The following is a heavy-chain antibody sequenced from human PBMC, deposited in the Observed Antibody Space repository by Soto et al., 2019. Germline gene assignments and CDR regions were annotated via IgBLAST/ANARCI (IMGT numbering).Heavy chain of an antibody. Sequence: SETLSLTCTVSGGSISNYYWSWIRQPAGKGLEWIGEIYHTGNTNYNPSLQSRVTLSLDKSKNQFSLRLESVTAADTAVYFCARYPMDDYFRGMDVWGQGTTVTVSS. J-gene: IGHJ6*02. CDR1: GGSISNYY. CDR3: ARYPMDDYFRGMDV. CDR2: IYHTGNT. V-gene: IGHV4-4*07.